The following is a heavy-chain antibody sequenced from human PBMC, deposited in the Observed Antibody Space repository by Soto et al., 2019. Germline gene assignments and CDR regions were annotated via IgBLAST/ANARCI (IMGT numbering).Heavy chain of an antibody. V-gene: IGHV5-51*01. CDR1: GYSFTNSW. D-gene: IGHD3-10*01. J-gene: IGHJ3*02. Sequence: GESLKISCKGSGYSFTNSWIGWVRQMPGKGLEWMGIIYPGDSDTKYSPSFQGQVTISADKSISTAYLQWSSLKASDTAMYYCARPRLNYYGSGSYYGDAFDIWGQGTMVTVSS. CDR2: IYPGDSDT. CDR3: ARPRLNYYGSGSYYGDAFDI.